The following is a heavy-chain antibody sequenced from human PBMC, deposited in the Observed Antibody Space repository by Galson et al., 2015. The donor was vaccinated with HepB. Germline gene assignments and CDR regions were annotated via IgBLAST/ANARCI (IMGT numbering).Heavy chain of an antibody. Sequence: CAISGDSVSSNSAAWNWIRQSPSRGLEWLGRTYYRSKWYDDYAVSVKSRITINPDTSKNQFSLQLNSVTPEDTAVYYCAGSITGDGYYNYGMDVWGQGNTVTVSS. CDR1: GDSVSSNSAA. CDR2: TYYRSKWYD. D-gene: IGHD7-27*01. J-gene: IGHJ6*02. CDR3: AGSITGDGYYNYGMDV. V-gene: IGHV6-1*01.